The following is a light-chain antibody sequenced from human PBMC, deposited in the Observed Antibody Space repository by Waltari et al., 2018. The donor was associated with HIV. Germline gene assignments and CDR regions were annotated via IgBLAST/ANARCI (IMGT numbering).Light chain of an antibody. CDR3: QQYYRSPLT. V-gene: IGKV4-1*01. Sequence: DILMVQSPDSLTVSLGARATINCKSSRSLLYGTNDKNYVAWYQRKPGLPPSLLIHWGSMRTSGVPDRFSGSGSGTDFTLTITSLQAEDVGFYYCQQYYRSPLTFGQGTLLEIK. J-gene: IGKJ5*01. CDR1: RSLLYGTNDKNY. CDR2: WGS.